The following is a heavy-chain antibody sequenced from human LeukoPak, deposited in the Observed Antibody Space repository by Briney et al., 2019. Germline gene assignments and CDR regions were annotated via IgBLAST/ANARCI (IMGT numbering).Heavy chain of an antibody. CDR1: GFAFSSFG. J-gene: IGHJ6*03. V-gene: IGHV3-48*03. D-gene: IGHD1-26*01. CDR2: IRSSGTTI. Sequence: GGSLRLSSAPSGFAFSSFGMIWVRQAPGTRLEWISYIRSSGTTIDYADSVKGRFTISRNNAKTSLYLQMNSLRAEDTPVYYCARVVSGAGNYHMDVWGKGTSVTVSS. CDR3: ARVVSGAGNYHMDV.